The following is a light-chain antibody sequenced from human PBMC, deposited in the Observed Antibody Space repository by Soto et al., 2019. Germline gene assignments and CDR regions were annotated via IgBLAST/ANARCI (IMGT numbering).Light chain of an antibody. CDR1: QSVSSN. CDR3: QQYNNWPPT. CDR2: GAS. Sequence: EIVMTQSPATLYVSPGERATLSCRASQSVSSNLAWYQQKPGQAPRLLIYGASTRATGIPARFSGSGSGTEFTLTISSLQSEDFAVYYCQQYNNWPPTFGQGTKV. V-gene: IGKV3-15*01. J-gene: IGKJ1*01.